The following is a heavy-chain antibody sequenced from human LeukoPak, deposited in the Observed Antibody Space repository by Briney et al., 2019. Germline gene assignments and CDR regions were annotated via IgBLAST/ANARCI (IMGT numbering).Heavy chain of an antibody. J-gene: IGHJ1*01. CDR3: ARNRFWRDEYFQH. Sequence: GSLRLSCVASGFTFSSYAMSWIRQPPGKGLEWIGEINHSGSTNYNPSLKSRVTISVDTSKNQFSLKLSSVTAADTAVYYCARNRFWRDEYFQHWGQGTLVTVSS. D-gene: IGHD3-3*01. V-gene: IGHV4-34*01. CDR1: GFTFSSYA. CDR2: INHSGST.